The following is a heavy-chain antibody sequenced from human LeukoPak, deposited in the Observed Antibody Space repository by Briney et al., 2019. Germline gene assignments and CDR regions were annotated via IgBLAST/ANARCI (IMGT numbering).Heavy chain of an antibody. CDR3: ARSITMIVDWFDP. D-gene: IGHD3-22*01. CDR1: GFTFSSYE. J-gene: IGHJ5*02. CDR2: ISSSSSYI. V-gene: IGHV3-21*05. Sequence: GGSLRLSCAASGFTFSSYEMNWVRQAPGKGLEWVSYISSSSSYIYYADSVKGRFTISRDNAKNSLYLQMNSLRAEDTAVYFCARSITMIVDWFDPWGQGTLVTVSS.